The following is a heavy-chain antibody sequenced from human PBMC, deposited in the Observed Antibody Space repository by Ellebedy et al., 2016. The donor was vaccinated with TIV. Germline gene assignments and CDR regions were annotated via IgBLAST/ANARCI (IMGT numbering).Heavy chain of an antibody. J-gene: IGHJ3*02. CDR3: AREGLPAAGTESAFDI. D-gene: IGHD6-13*01. V-gene: IGHV4-59*12. CDR1: GGSISSYF. CDR2: IYYSGFT. Sequence: SETLSLTCTVSGGSISSYFWSWIRQPPGRGLEWIGFIYYSGFTNYNPSLKSRVTISVDTSKNQFSLRLSSVTAADTAVYYCAREGLPAAGTESAFDIWGQGTMVTVSS.